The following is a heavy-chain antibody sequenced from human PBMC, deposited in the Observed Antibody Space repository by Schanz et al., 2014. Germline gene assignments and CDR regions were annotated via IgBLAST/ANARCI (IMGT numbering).Heavy chain of an antibody. J-gene: IGHJ5*02. V-gene: IGHV3-23*01. D-gene: IGHD3-10*01. CDR3: ARPALWFGDNCFDP. CDR1: GFTFSAYA. CDR2: ISGSGAST. Sequence: EVQLLESGGGLVQPGGSLRLSCAASGFTFSAYAINWVRQAPGKGLEWVSGISGSGASTYYADSVKGRFTISRDNSNKTVDLQMNSLRPEDTAVYYCARPALWFGDNCFDPWGQGTLVTVSS.